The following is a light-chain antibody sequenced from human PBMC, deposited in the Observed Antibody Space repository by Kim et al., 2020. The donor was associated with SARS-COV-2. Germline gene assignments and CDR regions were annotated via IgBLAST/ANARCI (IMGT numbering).Light chain of an antibody. V-gene: IGKV1-9*01. CDR3: QQFHSYPIT. J-gene: IGKJ5*01. CDR2: ATS. Sequence: ASVGDRVTITCRASQGISSYLAWYPQKPGKAPKLLISATSTLQSGVPSRFSGSGSGTDFTLTISSLQPDDFATYFCQQFHSYPITFGQGTRLEIK. CDR1: QGISSY.